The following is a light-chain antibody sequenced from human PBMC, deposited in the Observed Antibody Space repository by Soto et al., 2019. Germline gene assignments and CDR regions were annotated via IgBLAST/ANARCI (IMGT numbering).Light chain of an antibody. Sequence: EIVMTQSPATLSVSPGEGATPSCRASQSVGSDLAWYQQKPGQAPRLLIYGASTRATGIPARFSGSGSGTEFTLAINSLQSEGFAVYWCQQYNTWPPTFGPGTKVDIK. CDR1: QSVGSD. CDR3: QQYNTWPPT. J-gene: IGKJ3*01. V-gene: IGKV3-15*01. CDR2: GAS.